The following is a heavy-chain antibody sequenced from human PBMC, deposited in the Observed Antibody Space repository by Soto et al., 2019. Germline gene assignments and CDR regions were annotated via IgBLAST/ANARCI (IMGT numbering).Heavy chain of an antibody. Sequence: QVQLQESGPGLVKPSETLSLTCTVSGGSISSYYWSWIRQPPGKGLEWIGYIYYSGSTNYNPSLKSRVTISVDTSKNQFSLQLRSVTAAATAVYYCARNVGDYWGQGTLVTVSS. J-gene: IGHJ4*02. V-gene: IGHV4-59*01. CDR3: ARNVGDY. CDR2: IYYSGST. CDR1: GGSISSYY.